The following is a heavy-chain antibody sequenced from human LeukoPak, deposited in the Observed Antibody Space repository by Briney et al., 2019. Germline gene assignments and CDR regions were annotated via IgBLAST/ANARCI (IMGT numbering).Heavy chain of an antibody. CDR1: GFTFDDYG. J-gene: IGHJ4*02. V-gene: IGHV3-20*04. D-gene: IGHD3-16*01. Sequence: GGSLRLSCAASGFTFDDYGMSWVRQAPGKGLEWVSGINWNGGSTGYADSVKGRFTISRDNAKNSLYLQMNSLRAEDTAVYYCAKDGGASPGYFDYWGQGTLVTVSS. CDR2: INWNGGST. CDR3: AKDGGASPGYFDY.